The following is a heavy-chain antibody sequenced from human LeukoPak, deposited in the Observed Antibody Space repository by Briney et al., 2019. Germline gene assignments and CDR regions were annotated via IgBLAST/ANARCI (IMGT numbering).Heavy chain of an antibody. D-gene: IGHD6-19*01. CDR2: ISWNSGRI. Sequence: GRSLRLSCAASGFTFDDYAMHWVRQAPGKGLEWVSGISWNSGRIGYADSVKGRFTISRDNSKNTLYLQMNSLRAEDTAVYYCASRGIAVAGRETNNDYWGQGTLVTVSS. J-gene: IGHJ4*02. V-gene: IGHV3-9*01. CDR3: ASRGIAVAGRETNNDY. CDR1: GFTFDDYA.